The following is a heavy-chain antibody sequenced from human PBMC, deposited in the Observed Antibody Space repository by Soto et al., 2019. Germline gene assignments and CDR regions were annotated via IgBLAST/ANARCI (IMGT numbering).Heavy chain of an antibody. V-gene: IGHV3-30*03. CDR3: ALRIPLAGPYGAFAI. D-gene: IGHD6-13*01. J-gene: IGHJ3*02. CDR1: GFTFSNFA. Sequence: QVQLVESGGGVVQPGRSLRVSCATSGFTFSNFAMHWVRQAPGKGLEWVATISYDGGSENYADSLKGRFTISRDNSKNTLYLQMDSPRPEDTALYYCALRIPLAGPYGAFAIWGQGTMVTVSS. CDR2: ISYDGGSE.